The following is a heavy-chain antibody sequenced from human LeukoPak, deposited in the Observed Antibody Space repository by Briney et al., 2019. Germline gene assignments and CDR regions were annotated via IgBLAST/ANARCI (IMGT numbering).Heavy chain of an antibody. CDR1: GYTFTGYY. Sequence: GASVKVSCKASGYTFTGYYMHWVRQAPGQGLEWMGWINPNSGGTNYAQKFQGRVTMTRDSSISTAYVELSRLRSDDTAVYYCAQSRYSSGWYLDWGQGTLVTVSS. CDR2: INPNSGGT. CDR3: AQSRYSSGWYLD. V-gene: IGHV1-2*02. J-gene: IGHJ4*02. D-gene: IGHD6-19*01.